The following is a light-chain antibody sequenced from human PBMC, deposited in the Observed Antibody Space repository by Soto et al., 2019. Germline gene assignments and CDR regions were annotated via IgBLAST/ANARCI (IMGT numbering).Light chain of an antibody. CDR2: GAS. V-gene: IGKV1-27*01. J-gene: IGKJ5*01. CDR1: QGMSNY. CDR3: HKYKTAHGIA. Sequence: DIQMTQSPSSLSASVGDRVTITCRANQGMSNYLAWYQQKPGKVPNLLIYGASTLHSGVPSRFSGSGSGTDFTLTISSLQPEDVATYYCHKYKTAHGIAFGQGTRREI.